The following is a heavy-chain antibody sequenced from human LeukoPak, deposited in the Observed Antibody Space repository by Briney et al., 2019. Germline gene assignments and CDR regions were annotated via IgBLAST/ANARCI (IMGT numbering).Heavy chain of an antibody. CDR3: AKDSDDILTGTTDFDY. J-gene: IGHJ4*02. Sequence: GRSLRLSCAASGFTFDDYAMHWVRQAPGKGLEWVSGISWNSGSIGYADSVKGRFTTSRDNAKNSLYLQMNSLRAEDTALYYCAKDSDDILTGTTDFDYWGQGTLVTVSS. V-gene: IGHV3-9*01. CDR1: GFTFDDYA. D-gene: IGHD3-9*01. CDR2: ISWNSGSI.